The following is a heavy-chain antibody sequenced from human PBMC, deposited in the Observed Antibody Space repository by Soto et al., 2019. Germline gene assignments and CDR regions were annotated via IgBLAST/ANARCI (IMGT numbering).Heavy chain of an antibody. CDR3: ARYSNWNLNYFDY. Sequence: SETLSLTCTVSGGSISSSIYYWGGIRQPPGKGLEWIGSIYYSGSTYYNPSLKSRVTISVDTSKNQFSLKLSSVTAADTAVYYCARYSNWNLNYFDYWGQGTLVTVSS. CDR1: GGSISSSIYY. J-gene: IGHJ4*02. V-gene: IGHV4-39*01. D-gene: IGHD1-7*01. CDR2: IYYSGST.